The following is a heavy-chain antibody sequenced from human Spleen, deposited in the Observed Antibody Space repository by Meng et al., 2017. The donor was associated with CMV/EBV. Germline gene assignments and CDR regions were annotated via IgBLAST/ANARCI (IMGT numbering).Heavy chain of an antibody. D-gene: IGHD3-22*01. Sequence: QGHLKEAGPGLWRPSETLSLTCSVSGAPIGNFYWSWIRQSAEKGLEWIGRIQSNGNTYYNPSLNSRVTVSQDTSKNQIFLRLRSVTAADTAVYYCARDRYYYDSSGYYSNFDYWGQGTLVTVSS. V-gene: IGHV4-4*07. CDR2: IQSNGNT. CDR1: GAPIGNFY. J-gene: IGHJ4*02. CDR3: ARDRYYYDSSGYYSNFDY.